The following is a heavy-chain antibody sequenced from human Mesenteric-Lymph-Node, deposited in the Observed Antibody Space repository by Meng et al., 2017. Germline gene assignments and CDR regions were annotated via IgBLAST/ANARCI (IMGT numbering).Heavy chain of an antibody. J-gene: IGHJ4*02. Sequence: GESLKISCAASGFTVSSSYMNWVRQAPGKGLEWVSVIRSGGSTYYADSVKGRFTITRDNSKNTLYLQMNSLRAEDTAVYYCAGDQYDSSGYVEYWGQGTLVTVSS. CDR1: GFTVSSSY. D-gene: IGHD3-22*01. CDR3: AGDQYDSSGYVEY. CDR2: IRSGGST. V-gene: IGHV3-66*02.